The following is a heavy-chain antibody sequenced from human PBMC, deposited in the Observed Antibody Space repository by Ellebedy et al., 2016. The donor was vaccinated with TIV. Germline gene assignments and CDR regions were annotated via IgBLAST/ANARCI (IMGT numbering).Heavy chain of an antibody. CDR3: AREDRIVVVPAAIVSDY. D-gene: IGHD2-2*01. Sequence: AASVKVSCKASGYTFPSHGISWVRQAPGQGLEWMGWSSPWNGDTNYAQKLQGRVTMTTDTSTNTAYMELRSLRSDDTAVYYCAREDRIVVVPAAIVSDYWGQGTLVTVSS. J-gene: IGHJ4*02. V-gene: IGHV1-18*01. CDR1: GYTFPSHG. CDR2: SSPWNGDT.